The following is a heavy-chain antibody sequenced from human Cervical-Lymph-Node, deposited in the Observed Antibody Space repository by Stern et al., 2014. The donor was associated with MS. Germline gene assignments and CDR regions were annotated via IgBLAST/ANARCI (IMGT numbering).Heavy chain of an antibody. CDR1: GFTFSSSG. Sequence: QVQLVQSGGGVVQPGRSLRLSCAASGFTFSSSGMHWVRQAPGKGLEWLAIIWYDGSNTSYADSVKGRFTISRDNSKNTLYLQMNSLRAEDTAVYYCAREGGNTAEYFQHWGQGTLVTVSS. CDR3: AREGGNTAEYFQH. J-gene: IGHJ1*01. D-gene: IGHD4-23*01. V-gene: IGHV3-33*01. CDR2: IWYDGSNT.